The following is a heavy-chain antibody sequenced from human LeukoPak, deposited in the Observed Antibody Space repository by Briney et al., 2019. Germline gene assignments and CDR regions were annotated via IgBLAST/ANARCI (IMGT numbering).Heavy chain of an antibody. CDR2: IWFDGSET. V-gene: IGHV3-33*03. D-gene: IGHD5-18*01. CDR1: GFTFSSYG. J-gene: IGHJ4*02. CDR3: AKDNMDTSSCLDY. Sequence: GRSLRLSCAASGFTFSSYGMHWVRQAPGKGLEWAAVIWFDGSETYYADSVMGRFTISRDKSKNTLFLQMNSLRADDTAVYYCAKDNMDTSSCLDYRGQGTLVTVSS.